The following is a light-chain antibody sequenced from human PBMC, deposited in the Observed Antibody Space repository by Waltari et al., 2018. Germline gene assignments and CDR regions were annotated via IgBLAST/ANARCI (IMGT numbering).Light chain of an antibody. CDR3: QHYNNWIT. V-gene: IGKV3-15*01. CDR1: QSVASN. Sequence: EIVMTQSPATLSVSPGERATLSCRASQSVASNLAWYRQKPGQTPRLLIYGASTRATGFPARFSGSGSGTEFTLTISSLQSEDFAVYYCQHYNNWITFGQGTRLEIK. J-gene: IGKJ5*01. CDR2: GAS.